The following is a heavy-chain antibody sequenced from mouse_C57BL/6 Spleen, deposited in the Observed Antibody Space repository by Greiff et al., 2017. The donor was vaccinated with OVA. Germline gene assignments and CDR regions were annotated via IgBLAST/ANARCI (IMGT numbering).Heavy chain of an antibody. CDR2: IYPGDGDT. J-gene: IGHJ4*01. Sequence: VQRVESGPELVKPGASVKISCKASGYAFSSSWMNWVKQRPGKGLEWIGRIYPGDGDTNYNGKFKGKATLTADKSSSPAYMQLSSLTSEDSAVYFCARSFSSGYAMDYWGQGTSVTVSS. CDR3: ARSFSSGYAMDY. D-gene: IGHD3-2*02. CDR1: GYAFSSSW. V-gene: IGHV1-82*01.